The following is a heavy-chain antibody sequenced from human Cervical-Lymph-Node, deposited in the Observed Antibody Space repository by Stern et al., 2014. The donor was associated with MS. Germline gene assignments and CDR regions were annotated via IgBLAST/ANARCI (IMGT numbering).Heavy chain of an antibody. Sequence: VQLVQSGAEVKKPGESLKISCKGSGYNFGDYWIGWVRQKPGKGLEWMGTIFPADSDSRYSPAFIGQVPISADESISPAFLQSSSLKASDTGIYYCARHQPAATFAMDVWGQGTTVIVSS. CDR2: IFPADSDS. J-gene: IGHJ6*02. V-gene: IGHV5-51*01. D-gene: IGHD2-2*01. CDR1: GYNFGDYW. CDR3: ARHQPAATFAMDV.